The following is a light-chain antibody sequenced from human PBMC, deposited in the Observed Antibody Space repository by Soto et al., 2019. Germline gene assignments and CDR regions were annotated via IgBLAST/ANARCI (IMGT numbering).Light chain of an antibody. CDR2: AVS. CDR1: QNINFY. V-gene: IGKV1-39*01. J-gene: IGKJ4*01. Sequence: DIQMTQSPSSLSASVGDRVTITCRASQNINFYLNWFQQKPGKAPKVLIYAVSSLQVGVPSRFSGSGSGTDFTLTISSLQPEDFATYFCQQSYNTPTFGGGTKVDI. CDR3: QQSYNTPT.